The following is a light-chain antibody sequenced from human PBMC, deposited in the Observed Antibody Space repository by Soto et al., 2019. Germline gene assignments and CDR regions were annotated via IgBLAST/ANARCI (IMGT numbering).Light chain of an antibody. CDR2: GAI. Sequence: EIVLTQSPGTLSLSPGERATLSCRASQSVSSSYLAWYQQKPGQAPRLLIYGAISRATGIPDRFSGSGSGTDFTLTIRRLEPEDFAVYYCQQYGSSPPLTFGGGTKVEIK. V-gene: IGKV3-20*01. J-gene: IGKJ4*01. CDR1: QSVSSSY. CDR3: QQYGSSPPLT.